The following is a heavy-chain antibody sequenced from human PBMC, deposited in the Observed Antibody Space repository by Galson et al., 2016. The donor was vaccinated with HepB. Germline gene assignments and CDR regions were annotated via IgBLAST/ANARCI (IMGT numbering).Heavy chain of an antibody. CDR1: GFPFSNYG. Sequence: SLRLSCAATGFPFSNYGMHWGRQAPGKGLEWAAVISYDGTKKYYADSVKGRFTISRDNSKNTLYLQMNSLRVEDTAVYYCAWGMVFARHWGQVTLVTVAS. J-gene: IGHJ4*02. CDR2: ISYDGTKK. V-gene: IGHV3-30*03. D-gene: IGHD2-8*01. CDR3: AWGMVFARH.